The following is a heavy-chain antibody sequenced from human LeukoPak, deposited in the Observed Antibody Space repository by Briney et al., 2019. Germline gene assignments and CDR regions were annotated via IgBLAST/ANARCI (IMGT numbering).Heavy chain of an antibody. V-gene: IGHV1-24*01. CDR3: ARDDIVGATRSAFDI. CDR1: GYTLTELS. CDR2: FDPEDGET. J-gene: IGHJ3*02. Sequence: GASVKVSCKVSGYTLTELSMHWVRQAPGKGLEWMGGFDPEDGETIYAQKFQGRVTMTEDTSTDTAYMELSSLRSEDTAVYYCARDDIVGATRSAFDIWGQGTMVTVSS. D-gene: IGHD1-26*01.